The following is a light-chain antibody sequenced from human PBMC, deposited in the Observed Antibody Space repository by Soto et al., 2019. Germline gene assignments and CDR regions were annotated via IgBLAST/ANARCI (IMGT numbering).Light chain of an antibody. J-gene: IGKJ2*01. CDR2: GAS. V-gene: IGKV3-15*01. Sequence: EIEMTQSPATLSVSPGERATLTCRASQSVSSNLAWYQQKPGQAPKLLIYGASTMDTGIPARFSGSGSGTAVILTISSLQSADFAVYYCQQYNNWAPYTFGQGTKLEIK. CDR3: QQYNNWAPYT. CDR1: QSVSSN.